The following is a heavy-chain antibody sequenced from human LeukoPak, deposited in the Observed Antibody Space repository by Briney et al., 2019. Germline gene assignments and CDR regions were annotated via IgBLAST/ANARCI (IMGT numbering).Heavy chain of an antibody. V-gene: IGHV4-30-2*01. Sequence: NPSETLSLTRTVSGGSISSGGYYWSWIRQPPGKGLEWIGYIYHSGSTYYNPSLKSRVTISVDRSKNQFSLKLSSVTAADTAVYYCARVGDGYKFDYWGQGTLVTVSS. CDR3: ARVGDGYKFDY. J-gene: IGHJ4*02. D-gene: IGHD5-24*01. CDR2: IYHSGST. CDR1: GGSISSGGYY.